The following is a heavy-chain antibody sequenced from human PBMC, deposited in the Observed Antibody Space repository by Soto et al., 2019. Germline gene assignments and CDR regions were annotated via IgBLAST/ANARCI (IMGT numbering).Heavy chain of an antibody. CDR2: ISSSSSTI. CDR1: GFTFSSYS. D-gene: IGHD5-12*01. CDR3: ARRGERATIGGVDY. J-gene: IGHJ4*02. Sequence: EVQLVESGGGLVQPGGSLRLSCAASGFTFSSYSMNWVRQAPGKGLEWVSYISSSSSTIYYADSVKGQFTISRDNAKTSLYLQMNSLRDEDTAVYYCARRGERATIGGVDYWGQGTLVTVSS. V-gene: IGHV3-48*02.